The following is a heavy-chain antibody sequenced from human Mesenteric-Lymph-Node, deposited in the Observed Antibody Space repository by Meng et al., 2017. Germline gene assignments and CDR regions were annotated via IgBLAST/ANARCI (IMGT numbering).Heavy chain of an antibody. CDR1: GYTFTSYA. Sequence: ASVKVSCKASGYTFTSYAMHWVRQAPGQRLEWMGWSNAGNGNTKYSQEFQGRVTITRDTSASTAYMELSSLRSEDMAVYYCARDQGFKYCDGDCYAGWFDPWGQGTLVTVSS. V-gene: IGHV1-3*02. CDR3: ARDQGFKYCDGDCYAGWFDP. J-gene: IGHJ5*02. D-gene: IGHD2-21*02. CDR2: SNAGNGNT.